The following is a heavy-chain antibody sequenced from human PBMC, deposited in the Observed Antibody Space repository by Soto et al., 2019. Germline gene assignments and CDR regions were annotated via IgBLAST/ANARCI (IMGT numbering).Heavy chain of an antibody. J-gene: IGHJ4*02. D-gene: IGHD2-15*01. CDR1: GFTFSSYA. CDR3: AKVVGCSGGSCYSVYPFDY. V-gene: IGHV3-23*01. CDR2: FSGGDDST. Sequence: GGSLRLSCAASGFTFSSYAMSWVRQAPGKGLEWVSAFSGGDDSTYYADSVKGRFTISRDNSKNTLYLQMNSLRAEDTAVYYCAKVVGCSGGSCYSVYPFDYWGQGTLVTVSS.